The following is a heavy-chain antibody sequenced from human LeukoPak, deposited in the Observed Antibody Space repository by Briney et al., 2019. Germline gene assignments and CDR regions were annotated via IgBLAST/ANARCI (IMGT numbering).Heavy chain of an antibody. CDR3: ARIDRTCSSGSCYSDAFDI. D-gene: IGHD2-15*01. V-gene: IGHV3-21*01. CDR2: ISSSSSYI. J-gene: IGHJ3*02. CDR1: GFTFSSYS. Sequence: GGSLRLSCAASGFTFSSYSMNWVRQAPGKGLEWVSSISSSSSYIYYTDSVKGRFTISRDNAKNSLYLQMNSLRAEDTAVYYCARIDRTCSSGSCYSDAFDIWGQGTMVTVSS.